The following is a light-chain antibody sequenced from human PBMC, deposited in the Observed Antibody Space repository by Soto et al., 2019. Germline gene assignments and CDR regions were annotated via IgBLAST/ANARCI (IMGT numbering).Light chain of an antibody. CDR2: DAS. V-gene: IGKV1-5*01. J-gene: IGKJ2*01. Sequence: DRQKTQAPATPSKYVGDRVTITCRASQSISSHLAWYQQKPGKVPEVLIYDASTLESGVSSRFSGSGSGTKFTLTISNLQPDDFATYFCQQYSSNFYTFGQGTKVDIK. CDR3: QQYSSNFYT. CDR1: QSISSH.